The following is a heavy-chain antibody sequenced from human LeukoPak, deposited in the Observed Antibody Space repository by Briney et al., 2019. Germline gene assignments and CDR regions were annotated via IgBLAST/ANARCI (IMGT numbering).Heavy chain of an antibody. J-gene: IGHJ4*02. CDR1: GFSFSSFP. Sequence: PGGSLRLSCAVSGFSFSSFPMTWVRRAPGKGLEWVSSISNTGTYISYAPAVEGRFTISRDNAKNSVFLRMSSLGAEDTAIYYCARIPPFCSGDACYILGGQGTLVTVSS. CDR3: ARIPPFCSGDACYIL. V-gene: IGHV3-21*01. D-gene: IGHD2-15*01. CDR2: ISNTGTYI.